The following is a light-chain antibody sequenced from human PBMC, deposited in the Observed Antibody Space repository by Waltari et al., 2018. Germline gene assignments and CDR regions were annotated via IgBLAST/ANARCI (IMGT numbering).Light chain of an antibody. CDR1: QGIAKF. CDR3: QQSYSHAPYT. J-gene: IGKJ2*01. Sequence: IQMTQYPSSLSASIGDRVTITCRASQGIAKFLNWYQQKPGQAPKLLIDAASSLQREIPTRFSGSVSVTDFTLTITSLQPDDFATYYCQQSYSHAPYTFGPGTKLAIK. V-gene: IGKV1-39*01. CDR2: AAS.